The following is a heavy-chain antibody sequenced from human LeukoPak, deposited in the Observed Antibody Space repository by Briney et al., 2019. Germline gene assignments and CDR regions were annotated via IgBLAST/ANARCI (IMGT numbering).Heavy chain of an antibody. D-gene: IGHD3-10*01. CDR2: IKHSGAT. Sequence: PSETLSLACAVYGGSFSGYYWNWIRQPPGEGLEWIGEIKHSGATNYNPSLKSRVTISVDTSKNQFSLKLSSVTAADTAVYSCARRRGQGSGSYFHYYYYGMDVWGQGTTVTVSS. CDR1: GGSFSGYY. J-gene: IGHJ6*02. CDR3: ARRRGQGSGSYFHYYYYGMDV. V-gene: IGHV4-34*01.